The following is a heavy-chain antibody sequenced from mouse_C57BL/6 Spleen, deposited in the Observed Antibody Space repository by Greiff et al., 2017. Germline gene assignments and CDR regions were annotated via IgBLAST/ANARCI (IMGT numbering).Heavy chain of an antibody. J-gene: IGHJ4*01. CDR2: VYPGDGDT. CDR3: ARFPYGNEAMDY. D-gene: IGHD2-1*01. CDR1: GYAFSSSW. V-gene: IGHV1-82*01. Sequence: QVQLQQSGPELVKPGASVKISCKASGYAFSSSWMNWVKQRPGKGLEWIGRVYPGDGDTNYNGKFKGKATLTADKSSSTAYMQLSSLTSEDSAVYFCARFPYGNEAMDYWGQGTSVTVSS.